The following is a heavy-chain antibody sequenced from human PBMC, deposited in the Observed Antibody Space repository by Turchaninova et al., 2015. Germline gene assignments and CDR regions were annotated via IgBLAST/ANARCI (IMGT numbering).Heavy chain of an antibody. CDR3: ATSGRSGGSADY. Sequence: EVELVESGGGLVQPGGSLRLSCAASGFTFSTYWMHWVRHAQGKGLVWVSLINTDGRRPRYADSVKGRFTSSRDGAKNTVNLQRNSLRAEDTAVYYCATSGRSGGSADYWGQGTLVTVSS. CDR2: INTDGRRP. J-gene: IGHJ4*02. CDR1: GFTFSTYW. D-gene: IGHD2-15*01. V-gene: IGHV3-74*01.